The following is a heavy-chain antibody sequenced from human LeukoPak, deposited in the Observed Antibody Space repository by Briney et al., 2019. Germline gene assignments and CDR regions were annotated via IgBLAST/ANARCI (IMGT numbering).Heavy chain of an antibody. CDR1: GGSISSSSYY. CDR3: ARDDGIVRPFDP. Sequence: PSETLSLTCTVSGGSISSSSYYWGWIRQPPGKGLEWIGSIYYSGSTYYNPSLKSRVTISVDTSKNQFSLKLSSVTAADTAVYYCARDDGIVRPFDPWGQGTLVTVSS. CDR2: IYYSGST. J-gene: IGHJ5*02. V-gene: IGHV4-39*07. D-gene: IGHD2-15*01.